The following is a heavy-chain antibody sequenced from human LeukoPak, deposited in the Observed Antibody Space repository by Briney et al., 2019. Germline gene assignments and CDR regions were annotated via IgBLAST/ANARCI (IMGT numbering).Heavy chain of an antibody. CDR2: FYDSGST. Sequence: PSESLSLTCTVSGRSISSSSYYWGWIRKPPGTGLEWIGSFYDSGSTYYNPSLKSRVTISVDTSKNQFSLKLSSVTAADTAVYYCARGPRDVVPAALMGGWGYYYYYMDFWGKGTTVTVSS. D-gene: IGHD2-2*01. CDR3: ARGPRDVVPAALMGGWGYYYYYMDF. V-gene: IGHV4-39*01. J-gene: IGHJ6*03. CDR1: GRSISSSSYY.